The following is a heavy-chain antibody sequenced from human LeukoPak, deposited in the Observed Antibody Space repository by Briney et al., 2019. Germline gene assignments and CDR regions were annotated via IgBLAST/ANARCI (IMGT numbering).Heavy chain of an antibody. CDR2: SNHSGST. D-gene: IGHD3-10*01. CDR1: GGSFSGYY. J-gene: IGHJ5*02. CDR3: ARGSARPKYYYGSGIPNWFDP. V-gene: IGHV4-34*01. Sequence: SETLSLTCAVYGGSFSGYYWSWIRQPPGKGLEWIGESNHSGSTNYNPSLKSRVTISVDTSKNQFSLKLSSVTAADTAVYYCARGSARPKYYYGSGIPNWFDPWGQGTLVTVSS.